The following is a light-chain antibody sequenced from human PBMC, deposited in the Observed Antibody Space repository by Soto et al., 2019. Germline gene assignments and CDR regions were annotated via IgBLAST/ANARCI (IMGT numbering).Light chain of an antibody. V-gene: IGKV3D-15*01. CDR1: QSVNSN. Sequence: EIVMTQSPATLSVSPGERATLSCRASQSVNSNLAWYQQKPGQAPRLLIYGASTRATGIPARFSGSGSGTDFTLTISSLQSEDFAVYYCQQYDNCPPTFGQGTKVEIK. CDR3: QQYDNCPPT. CDR2: GAS. J-gene: IGKJ1*01.